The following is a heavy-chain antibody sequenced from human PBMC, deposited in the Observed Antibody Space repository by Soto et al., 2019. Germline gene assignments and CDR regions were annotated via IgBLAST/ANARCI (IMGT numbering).Heavy chain of an antibody. CDR2: TYYRSKRTT. CDR3: VRGVDGSFDY. CDR1: GDSVASNRAT. V-gene: IGHV6-1*01. Sequence: SQTLSLTCVISGDSVASNRATWNSVRQSPSRGLEWPGRTYYRSKRTTDNALSANSRITIKPETSNNMLSLPLSALTPRATAIYYCVRGVDGSFDYWGQATLVTV. J-gene: IGHJ4*02.